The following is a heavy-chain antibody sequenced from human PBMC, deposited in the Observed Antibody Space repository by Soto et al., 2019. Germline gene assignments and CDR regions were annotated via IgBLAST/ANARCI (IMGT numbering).Heavy chain of an antibody. CDR2: IRSKANSYAT. CDR1: GFTFSGSA. J-gene: IGHJ4*02. V-gene: IGHV3-73*01. D-gene: IGHD3-10*01. CDR3: TRDYYGSGSYFFDY. Sequence: GGSLRLSCAASGFTFSGSAMHWVHQASGKGLEWVGRIRSKANSYATAYAASVKGRFTISRDDSKNTAYLQMNSLKTEDTAVYYCTRDYYGSGSYFFDYWGQGTLVTVSS.